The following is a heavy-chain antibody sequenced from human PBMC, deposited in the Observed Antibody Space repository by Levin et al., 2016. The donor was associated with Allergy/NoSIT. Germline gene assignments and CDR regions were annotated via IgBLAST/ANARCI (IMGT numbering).Heavy chain of an antibody. V-gene: IGHV1-18*04. D-gene: IGHD5-18*01. Sequence: ASVKVSCKASGYTFTGYYIHWVRQGPGQGLEWMGWISAYNGNTNYAQKLQGRVTMTTDTSTSTAYMELRSLRSDDTAVYYCAREGSTAMRFASVYYYYYGMDVWGQGTTVTVSS. J-gene: IGHJ6*02. CDR3: AREGSTAMRFASVYYYYYGMDV. CDR1: GYTFTGYY. CDR2: ISAYNGNT.